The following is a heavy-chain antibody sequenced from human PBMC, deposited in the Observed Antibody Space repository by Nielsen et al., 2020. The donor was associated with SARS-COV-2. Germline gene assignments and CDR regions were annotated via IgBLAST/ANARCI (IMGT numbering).Heavy chain of an antibody. V-gene: IGHV3-48*03. CDR1: GFTFSSYE. D-gene: IGHD5-12*01. J-gene: IGHJ6*02. Sequence: GESLKISCAASGFTFSSYEMNRVRQAPGKGLEWVSYISSSGSTIYYADSVKGRFTISRDNAKNSLYLQMNSLRAEDTAVYYCARDIVARYYYYGMDVWGQGTTVTVSS. CDR2: ISSSGSTI. CDR3: ARDIVARYYYYGMDV.